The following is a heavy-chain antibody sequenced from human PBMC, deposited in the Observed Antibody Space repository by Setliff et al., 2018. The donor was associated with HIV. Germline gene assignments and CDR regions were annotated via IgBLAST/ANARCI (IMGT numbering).Heavy chain of an antibody. CDR1: GGSISSYY. CDR2: IYYSGST. J-gene: IGHJ4*02. V-gene: IGHV4-59*01. CDR3: ASHKSHPYDYVWGSLRGYFDY. Sequence: SETLSLTCTVSGGSISSYYWSWIRQPPGKGLEWIGYIYYSGSTNYNPSLKSRVTISVDTSKNQFSLKLSSVTAADTAVYYCASHKSHPYDYVWGSLRGYFDYWGQGTLVTVSS. D-gene: IGHD3-16*01.